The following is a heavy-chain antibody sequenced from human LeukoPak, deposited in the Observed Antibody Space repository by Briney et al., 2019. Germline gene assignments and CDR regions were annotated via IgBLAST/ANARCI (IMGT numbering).Heavy chain of an antibody. D-gene: IGHD6-6*01. Sequence: ASVKVSCKTSGYTFTDYYIHWVRQAPGQGLEWMGCINSNSGGISYAQKFQGRVTLTRDTPTRTAYMELNSLTSDDTAVYCCARTSIAARRADFDSWGQGTVVTVSS. CDR3: ARTSIAARRADFDS. CDR2: INSNSGGI. J-gene: IGHJ4*02. CDR1: GYTFTDYY. V-gene: IGHV1-2*02.